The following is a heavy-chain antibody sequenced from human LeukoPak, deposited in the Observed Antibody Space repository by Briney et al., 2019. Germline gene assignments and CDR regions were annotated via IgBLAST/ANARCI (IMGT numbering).Heavy chain of an antibody. V-gene: IGHV3-21*01. CDR3: ARDQYEGNCPDY. CDR2: ISSSSNYI. J-gene: IGHJ4*02. D-gene: IGHD1-7*01. Sequence: PGGSLRLSCAASGLTFSNYSMSWVRQAPGKGLEWVSSISSSSNYIYYADSVNGRFTISRDNAKNSLYLQMSSLRADDTAVYYCARDQYEGNCPDYWGQGALVTVSS. CDR1: GLTFSNYS.